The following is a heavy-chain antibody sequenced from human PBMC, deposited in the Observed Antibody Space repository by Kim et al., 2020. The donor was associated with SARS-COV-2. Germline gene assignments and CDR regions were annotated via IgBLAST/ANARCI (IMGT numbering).Heavy chain of an antibody. CDR3: SRLWFGENI. CDR1: GFTFSNAW. V-gene: IGHV3-15*01. Sequence: GGSLRLSCAASGFTFSNAWMSWVRQAPGKGLEWVGRIKSKTDGGTIDYAATVKDRFTISRDDSENTLYLQMNSLKIEDTAVYYCSRLWFGENIWGQGTMVTVSS. CDR2: IKSKTDGGTI. J-gene: IGHJ3*02. D-gene: IGHD3-10*01.